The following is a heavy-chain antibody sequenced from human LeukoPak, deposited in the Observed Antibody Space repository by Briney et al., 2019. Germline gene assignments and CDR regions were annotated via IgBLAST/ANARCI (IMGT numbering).Heavy chain of an antibody. D-gene: IGHD2-2*01. J-gene: IGHJ5*02. Sequence: PSETLSLTCTVSGGSISSSSYYWGWIRQPPGKGLEWIGSIYYSGNTYYNPSLKSRVTISVDTSKNQFSLKLSSVTAADTAVYYCASNYCSSTSCYGGRQGFDPWGQGTLVTVSS. CDR1: GGSISSSSYY. CDR2: IYYSGNT. V-gene: IGHV4-39*01. CDR3: ASNYCSSTSCYGGRQGFDP.